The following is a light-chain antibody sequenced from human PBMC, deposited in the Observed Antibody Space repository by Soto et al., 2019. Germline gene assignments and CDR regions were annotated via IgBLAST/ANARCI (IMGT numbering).Light chain of an antibody. J-gene: IGLJ1*01. V-gene: IGLV2-14*01. CDR1: SSDVGGYNY. CDR3: RSYTSIRDLGGV. Sequence: QSALTQPASVSGSPGQSITISCTGTSSDVGGYNYVSWYQHHPGKAPKILIYEVSNRPSGVSNRFSGSKSGNTASLTISGLQAEDEADYYCRSYTSIRDLGGVFGNGTRVTVL. CDR2: EVS.